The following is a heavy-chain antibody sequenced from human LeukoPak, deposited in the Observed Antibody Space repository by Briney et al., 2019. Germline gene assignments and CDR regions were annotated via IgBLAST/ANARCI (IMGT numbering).Heavy chain of an antibody. CDR3: ARRELGYSYAFDI. D-gene: IGHD2-15*01. Sequence: GASVKVSCKASGYTFTAYYMHWVRQAPGQGLEWMGWINPNSGGTNYAQKFQGRVTMTRDTSISTAYMELSRLRSDDTAVYYCARRELGYSYAFDIWGQGTMVTVSS. CDR2: INPNSGGT. CDR1: GYTFTAYY. J-gene: IGHJ3*02. V-gene: IGHV1-2*02.